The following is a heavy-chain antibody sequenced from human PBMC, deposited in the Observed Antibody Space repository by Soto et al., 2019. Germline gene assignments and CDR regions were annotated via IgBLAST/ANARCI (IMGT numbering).Heavy chain of an antibody. Sequence: GGSLRLSCAASGFTFSSYGMHWVRQAPGKGLEWVAVISYDGSNKYYADSVKGRFTISRDNSKNTLYLQMNSLRAEDTAVYYCAKELDNWSDEGPNYGMDVWGQGTTVTVSS. D-gene: IGHD1-20*01. CDR2: ISYDGSNK. CDR1: GFTFSSYG. CDR3: AKELDNWSDEGPNYGMDV. J-gene: IGHJ6*02. V-gene: IGHV3-30*18.